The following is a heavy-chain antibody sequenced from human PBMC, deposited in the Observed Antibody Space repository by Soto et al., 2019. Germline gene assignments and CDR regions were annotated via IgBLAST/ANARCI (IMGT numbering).Heavy chain of an antibody. CDR2: INRDGSST. D-gene: IGHD2-2*01. CDR3: AKTPISYCSSTSCYRYFDY. CDR1: GFSFSSHW. J-gene: IGHJ4*02. Sequence: EVQLVEAGGGLVQPGGSLRLSCAASGFSFSSHWMHWIRQAPEKGLVWVSHINRDGSSTAYADSVKGRFTISRNNAKNTLYLQMDRLRADDTAVYYCAKTPISYCSSTSCYRYFDYWGRGTLVTVSS. V-gene: IGHV3-74*01.